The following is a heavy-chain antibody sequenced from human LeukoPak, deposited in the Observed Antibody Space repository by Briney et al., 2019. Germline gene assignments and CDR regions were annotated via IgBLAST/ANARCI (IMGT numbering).Heavy chain of an antibody. D-gene: IGHD6-19*01. CDR2: ISSSSSYI. CDR3: ARADSSGWYGGYFDY. J-gene: IGHJ4*02. V-gene: IGHV3-21*01. CDR1: GFTFSSYS. Sequence: GGSLRLSCAASGFTFSSYSMNWVRQAPGKGLEWVSSISSSSSYIYYADSVKGRFTISRDNAKNSLYLQMNSLRAEDTAVYYCARADSSGWYGGYFDYWGQGTLVIVSS.